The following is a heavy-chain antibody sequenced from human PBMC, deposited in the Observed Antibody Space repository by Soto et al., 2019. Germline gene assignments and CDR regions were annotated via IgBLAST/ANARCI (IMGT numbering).Heavy chain of an antibody. V-gene: IGHV3-23*01. D-gene: IGHD4-17*01. CDR1: GFTFSSYA. CDR3: AKALTTVTTWDPFDY. CDR2: IRGSGGST. J-gene: IGHJ4*02. Sequence: EVQLLESGGGLVQPGGSLRLSCAASGFTFSSYAMRWVRQAPGKGLEWVSAIRGSGGSTYYADSVKGRFTISRDNAKNTLYLQMNSLRAEDTAVYDCAKALTTVTTWDPFDYWGQGTLVTVSS.